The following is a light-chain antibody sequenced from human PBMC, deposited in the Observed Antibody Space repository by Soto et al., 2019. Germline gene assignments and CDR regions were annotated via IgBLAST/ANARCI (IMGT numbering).Light chain of an antibody. CDR1: QSISDT. CDR2: GAS. CDR3: QQYNNWPWT. V-gene: IGKV3-15*01. Sequence: EIVMSHSPSTLSVSPLGRATLSCRASQSISDTLAWYQQKPGQAPRLLIHGASTRATGFPARFSGSGSGTDFTLTISSLQSEDFAVYYCQQYNNWPWTFGQGTRWIS. J-gene: IGKJ1*01.